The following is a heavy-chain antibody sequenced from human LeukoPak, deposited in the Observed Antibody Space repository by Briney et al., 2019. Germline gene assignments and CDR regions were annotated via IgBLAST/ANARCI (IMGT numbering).Heavy chain of an antibody. CDR2: INWSGGST. V-gene: IGHV3-20*04. CDR3: ARGKYCSSTSCYLSYMDV. CDR1: GFTFVYYG. D-gene: IGHD2-2*01. Sequence: GGSLRHSCAASGFTFVYYGMHWVRPAPSKGLEWVSGINWSGGSTGYADSVKGGFTISRDNAKNSLYLQMNNLRAEDTALYYCARGKYCSSTSCYLSYMDVWGKGTTVTVSS. J-gene: IGHJ6*03.